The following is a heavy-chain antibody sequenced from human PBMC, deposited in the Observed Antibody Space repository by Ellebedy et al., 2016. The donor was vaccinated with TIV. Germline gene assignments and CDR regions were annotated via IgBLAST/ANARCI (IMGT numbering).Heavy chain of an antibody. J-gene: IGHJ5*02. V-gene: IGHV3-21*01. Sequence: PGGSLRLSCAGSGFTFRSYSMNWVRQAPGKGLEWVSSISSSSSYIYYVDSVKGRFTISRDNAKNSLYLQMNSLRAEDTAVYYCAREITFGGLRMLDPWGQGTLVTVSS. CDR2: ISSSSSYI. D-gene: IGHD3-16*01. CDR1: GFTFRSYS. CDR3: AREITFGGLRMLDP.